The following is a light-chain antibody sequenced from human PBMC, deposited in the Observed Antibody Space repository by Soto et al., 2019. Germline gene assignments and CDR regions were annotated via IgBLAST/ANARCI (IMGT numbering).Light chain of an antibody. J-gene: IGKJ2*01. Sequence: EIVLTQSPGTLSLSPGERATLSCRASQSISSSYLAWYQQKTGQAPRLLIFAASSSATGIPDRFSGSGSGTEVSLTTSRLEHADFAVDYCGQYGNPWDTFGQGTQLEIK. CDR2: AAS. CDR1: QSISSSY. V-gene: IGKV3-20*01. CDR3: GQYGNPWDT.